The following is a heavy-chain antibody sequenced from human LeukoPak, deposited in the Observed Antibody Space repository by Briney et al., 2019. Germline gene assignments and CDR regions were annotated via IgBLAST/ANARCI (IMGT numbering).Heavy chain of an antibody. V-gene: IGHV3-23*01. D-gene: IGHD3-22*01. Sequence: GGSLRLSCAASGFTFSSYAMSWVRQAPGKGLEWVSAISGSGGSTYYADSVKGRFTISRDNSKNTLYLQMNSLRAEDTAVYYCAKDPPRTGYYDSSGYYGDVDYWGQGTLVTVSS. CDR1: GFTFSSYA. CDR2: ISGSGGST. CDR3: AKDPPRTGYYDSSGYYGDVDY. J-gene: IGHJ4*02.